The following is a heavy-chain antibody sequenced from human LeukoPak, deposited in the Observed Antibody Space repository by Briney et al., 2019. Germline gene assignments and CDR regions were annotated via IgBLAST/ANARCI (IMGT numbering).Heavy chain of an antibody. Sequence: ASVKVSCKASGYTFTGYYMHWVRQAPGQGLEWMGWINPNSSGTNYAQKFQDWVTMTRDTSISTAYMELSRLRSDDTAVYYCARVTFGGSSWPDFDYWGQGTLVTVSS. CDR3: ARVTFGGSSWPDFDY. J-gene: IGHJ4*02. D-gene: IGHD6-13*01. CDR2: INPNSSGT. CDR1: GYTFTGYY. V-gene: IGHV1-2*04.